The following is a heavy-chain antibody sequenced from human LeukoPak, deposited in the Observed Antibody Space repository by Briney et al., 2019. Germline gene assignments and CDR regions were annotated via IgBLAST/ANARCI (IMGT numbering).Heavy chain of an antibody. CDR2: INPNSGGT. J-gene: IGHJ6*02. CDR3: ARTMVRGVPYYYGMDV. D-gene: IGHD3-10*01. Sequence: ASVKVFCKASGYTFTGYYMHWVRQAPGQGLEWMGWINPNSGGTNYAQKFQGRVTMTRDTSISTAYMELSRLRSDDTAVYYCARTMVRGVPYYYGMDVWGQGTTVTVSS. CDR1: GYTFTGYY. V-gene: IGHV1-2*02.